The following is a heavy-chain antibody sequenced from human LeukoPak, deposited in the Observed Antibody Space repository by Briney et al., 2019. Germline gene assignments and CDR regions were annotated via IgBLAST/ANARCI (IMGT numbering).Heavy chain of an antibody. J-gene: IGHJ4*02. Sequence: PGGSLRLSCAASGFTFSSYAMSWVRQAPGEGLEWVSSISDSGTHIYYADPVKGRFTISRDNSKNTVYLQMNSLRAEDTAVYYCAKDRDGYNPDYWGQGTLVSVSS. CDR1: GFTFSSYA. CDR3: AKDRDGYNPDY. CDR2: ISDSGTHI. V-gene: IGHV3-23*01. D-gene: IGHD5-24*01.